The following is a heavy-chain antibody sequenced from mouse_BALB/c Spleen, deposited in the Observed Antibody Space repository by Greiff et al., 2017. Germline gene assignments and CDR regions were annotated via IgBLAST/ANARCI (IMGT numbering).Heavy chain of an antibody. J-gene: IGHJ4*01. CDR1: GFTFSSYT. CDR2: ISNGGGST. V-gene: IGHV5-12-2*01. CDR3: ARQDPSRQLWLFYCYAMDY. Sequence: EVQGVESGGGLVQPGGSLKLSCAASGFTFSSYTMSWVRQTPEKRLEWVAYISNGGGSTYYPDTVKGRFTISRDNAKNTLYLQMSSLKSEDTAMYYCARQDPSRQLWLFYCYAMDYWGQGTSVTVSA. D-gene: IGHD3-2*01.